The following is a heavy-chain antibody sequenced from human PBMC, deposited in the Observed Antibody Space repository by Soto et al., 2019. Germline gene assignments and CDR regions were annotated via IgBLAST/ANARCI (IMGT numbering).Heavy chain of an antibody. CDR3: ASLSFGYYFDY. J-gene: IGHJ4*02. D-gene: IGHD3-10*01. V-gene: IGHV4-39*01. CDR2: VYHSGKT. CDR1: GGSISSSRYY. Sequence: SETLSLTCTVSGGSISSSRYYWGWIRQPPGKGLEWIGSVYHSGKTHFNPSLQSRVTISVDPSKNQISLNLTSVTAADTAVFYCASLSFGYYFDYWGQGALVTVSS.